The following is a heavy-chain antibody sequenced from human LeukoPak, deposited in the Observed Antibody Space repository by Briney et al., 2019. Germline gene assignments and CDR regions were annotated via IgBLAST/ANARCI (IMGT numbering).Heavy chain of an antibody. CDR2: ISSSSSYI. D-gene: IGHD6-13*01. J-gene: IGHJ4*02. Sequence: PGGSLRLSCAASGFTFSSYSMNWVRQAPGKGLEWVSSISSSSSYIYYADSVKGRFTISRDNAKNSLYLQMNSLRAEDTAVYYCAREVGSGIAAGSWGQGTLVTVSS. CDR1: GFTFSSYS. V-gene: IGHV3-21*01. CDR3: AREVGSGIAAGS.